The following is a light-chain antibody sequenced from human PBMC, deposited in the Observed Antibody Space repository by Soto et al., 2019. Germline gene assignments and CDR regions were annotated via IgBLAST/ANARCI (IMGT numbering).Light chain of an antibody. Sequence: EIVLTQSPGTLSLSPGERATLSCRASQKVDSAYLAWYQQKPGQAPRLLIYGASSRDTGNPDRFSGSGSGTTFTLSISRLGPEDFAVYYCQQYGSSPPYTFGQGHKLEMK. J-gene: IGKJ2*01. V-gene: IGKV3-20*01. CDR1: QKVDSAY. CDR3: QQYGSSPPYT. CDR2: GAS.